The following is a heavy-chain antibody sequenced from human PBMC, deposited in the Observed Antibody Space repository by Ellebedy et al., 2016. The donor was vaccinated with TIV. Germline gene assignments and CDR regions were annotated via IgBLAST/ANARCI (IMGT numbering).Heavy chain of an antibody. CDR3: AREIRWYGELNTFYSAGMDV. Sequence: ESLKISXAASGFTFSSSSMNWIRQSPGKGLEWIGYIHHSGSTSYSPSLDSRVLISIDTSKNQFSLKLSSVTAADTATYYCAREIRWYGELNTFYSAGMDVWGQGTTVVVSS. CDR1: GFTFSSSS. V-gene: IGHV4-59*01. CDR2: IHHSGST. J-gene: IGHJ6*02. D-gene: IGHD2/OR15-2a*01.